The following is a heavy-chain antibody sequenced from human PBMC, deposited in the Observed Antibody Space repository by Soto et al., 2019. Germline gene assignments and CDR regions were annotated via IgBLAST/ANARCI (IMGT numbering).Heavy chain of an antibody. Sequence: DVQLVEAGGGLVQPGGSLRLSCATSGFIFSDFAMTWVRQAPGMGLEWVSAMSGANEDRGYAVSVKGRFTISRDNSKNTLYLQLNSLRAEDTAIYYCAKDGGDGYQRLDWGQGTLVTVSS. CDR2: MSGANEDR. V-gene: IGHV3-23*04. CDR1: GFIFSDFA. D-gene: IGHD3-16*01. J-gene: IGHJ4*02. CDR3: AKDGGDGYQRLD.